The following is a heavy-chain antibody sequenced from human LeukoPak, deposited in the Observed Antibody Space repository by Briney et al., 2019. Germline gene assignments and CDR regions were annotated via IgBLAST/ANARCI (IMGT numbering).Heavy chain of an antibody. D-gene: IGHD6-19*01. V-gene: IGHV1-8*01. J-gene: IGHJ4*02. CDR1: GYTFVNYD. Sequence: ASVKVSCKASGYTFVNYDINWVRQATGQGLEWMGWMNPNSGNTGYAQKFQGRVTITRNTSISTAYMELSSLRSEDTAVYYCARGSDGGWDYFDYWGQGTLVTVSS. CDR3: ARGSDGGWDYFDY. CDR2: MNPNSGNT.